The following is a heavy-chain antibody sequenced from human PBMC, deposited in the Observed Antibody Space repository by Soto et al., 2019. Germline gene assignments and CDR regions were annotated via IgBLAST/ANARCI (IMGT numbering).Heavy chain of an antibody. J-gene: IGHJ4*02. Sequence: QVQLVESGGGVVQPGRSLRLSCAGSGFTFSNYGLHWVRQAPGKGLERVAVISYDGSHKYYADSVTGRFTISRHNSNNMLYLQMDSLRAEDTAVYYCAKDGAPRYCGRSSCHPAGAYWGQGTMVTVSS. CDR3: AKDGAPRYCGRSSCHPAGAY. V-gene: IGHV3-30*18. CDR1: GFTFSNYG. CDR2: ISYDGSHK. D-gene: IGHD2-15*01.